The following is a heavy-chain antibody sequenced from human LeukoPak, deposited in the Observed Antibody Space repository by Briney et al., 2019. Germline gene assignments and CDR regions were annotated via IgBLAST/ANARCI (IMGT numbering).Heavy chain of an antibody. Sequence: GGSLRLSCAASGFTFDDYAMHWVRQAPGKGLEWVSGISWNSGSIGYADSVKGRFTISRDNAKNSLYLQMNSLRAEDTALYYCAEAIWGPRGNWFDPWGQGTLVTVSS. D-gene: IGHD3-10*01. CDR1: GFTFDDYA. CDR3: AEAIWGPRGNWFDP. J-gene: IGHJ5*02. V-gene: IGHV3-9*01. CDR2: ISWNSGSI.